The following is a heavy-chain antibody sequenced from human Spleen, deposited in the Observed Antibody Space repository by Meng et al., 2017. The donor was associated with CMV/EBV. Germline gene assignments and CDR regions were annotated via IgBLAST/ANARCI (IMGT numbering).Heavy chain of an antibody. CDR3: TRNGGATDY. J-gene: IGHJ4*02. D-gene: IGHD1-26*01. V-gene: IGHV3-73*01. CDR2: IRSKANSYAT. Sequence: EVQLLESGGGLVQSGGSLRLSCAASGFTFSGSAMHWVRQASGKGLEWVGRIRSKANSYATAYAASVKGRFTISRDDSKNTAYLQMNSLKTEDTAVYYCTRNGGATDYWGQGTLVTVSS. CDR1: GFTFSGSA.